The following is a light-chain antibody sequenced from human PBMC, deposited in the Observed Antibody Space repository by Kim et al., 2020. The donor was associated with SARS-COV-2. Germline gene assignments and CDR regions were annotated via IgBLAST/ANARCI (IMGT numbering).Light chain of an antibody. V-gene: IGKV1-5*01. Sequence: DIQMTQSPSTLSASVGDRVSITCRASQNINRWLAWYQQKPGKAPKVLIYDDSTVETGVPSRFSGSGSGTEFTLTISSLQPDDFATYYCQHHNTYPITYGQGTRLEIK. CDR1: QNINRW. CDR2: DDS. J-gene: IGKJ5*01. CDR3: QHHNTYPIT.